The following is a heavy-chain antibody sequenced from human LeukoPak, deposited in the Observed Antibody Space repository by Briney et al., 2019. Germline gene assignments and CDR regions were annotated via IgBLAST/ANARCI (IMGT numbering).Heavy chain of an antibody. J-gene: IGHJ4*02. CDR2: INLNSGGT. CDR1: GYSFIGYY. Sequence: ASPKVSCKASGYSFIGYYMHWVRQAPGQGLEWMGWINLNSGGTKYAQKFQGRVTMTRDTSISTVYMELSRLRSDDTAVYYCARDSAAAGGLSFDYWGQGTLATVSS. D-gene: IGHD6-13*01. CDR3: ARDSAAAGGLSFDY. V-gene: IGHV1-2*02.